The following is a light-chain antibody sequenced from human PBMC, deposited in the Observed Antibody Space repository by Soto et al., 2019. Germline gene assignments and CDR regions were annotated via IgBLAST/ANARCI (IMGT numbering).Light chain of an antibody. V-gene: IGKV1-6*01. J-gene: IGKJ4*01. CDR1: QGIRND. Sequence: MQMTQSPSSLSASVVDRVTITFRASQGIRNDLGWYQQKPGKAPKLLIYAASSLQSGVPSRFSGSGFGTDFTLTISSLQPEDFATYYCLQDYNYPLTFGGGTKVDIK. CDR2: AAS. CDR3: LQDYNYPLT.